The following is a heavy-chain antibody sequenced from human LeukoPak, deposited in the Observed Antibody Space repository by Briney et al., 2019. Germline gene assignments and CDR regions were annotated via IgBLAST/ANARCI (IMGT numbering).Heavy chain of an antibody. J-gene: IGHJ6*03. CDR3: ARLLYYYDSSGYYASRVYYMDV. CDR2: IYYSGST. Sequence: KPSETLSLTCTVSGGSISSYYWSWIRQPPGKGLEWIGYIYYSGSTNYNPSLKSRVTISVDTSKNQFSLKLSSVTAADTAVYYCARLLYYYDSSGYYASRVYYMDVWGKGTTVTVSS. CDR1: GGSISSYY. D-gene: IGHD3-22*01. V-gene: IGHV4-59*01.